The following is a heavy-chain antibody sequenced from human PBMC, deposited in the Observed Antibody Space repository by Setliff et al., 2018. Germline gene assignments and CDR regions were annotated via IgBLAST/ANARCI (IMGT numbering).Heavy chain of an antibody. CDR3: ARGRAGHSGH. V-gene: IGHV4-31*03. CDR2: IYYSGSTS. J-gene: IGHJ4*02. Sequence: KTSETLSLTCTVSGGSISSGGYYWSWIRQHPGKGLEWIGYIYYSGSTSCYNPSLKSRVTISVDTSKNQFSLKLSSVTAADTAVYYCARGRAGHSGHWGQGTLVTVSS. CDR1: GGSISSGGYY. D-gene: IGHD6-19*01.